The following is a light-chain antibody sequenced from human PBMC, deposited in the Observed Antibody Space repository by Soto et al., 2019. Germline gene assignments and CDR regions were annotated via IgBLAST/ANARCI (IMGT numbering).Light chain of an antibody. Sequence: DIQMTQSPSSLSASVGDRVTITCRASQGISNFLAWYQQRPGQVPKLLIYAASTLQSGVPSRFSASGSGTDFTLTISSLQPEDVATSYCQRYNGASTFGQGTKVEIK. CDR3: QRYNGAST. CDR1: QGISNF. V-gene: IGKV1-27*01. J-gene: IGKJ1*01. CDR2: AAS.